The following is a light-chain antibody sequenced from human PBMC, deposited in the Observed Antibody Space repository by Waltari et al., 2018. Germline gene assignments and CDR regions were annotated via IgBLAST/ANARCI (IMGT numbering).Light chain of an antibody. CDR2: GDN. Sequence: FMLTQPHSVSGSPAKQVTISGPGSSGSISSTYVLLYQQRPGRAPTTVIYGDNQTPSGVPDRVSVSIDRSSNSASLPISGLKTEDEADYDCQSYESSNRVFGGGTKLTVL. J-gene: IGLJ3*02. CDR1: SGSISSTY. V-gene: IGLV6-57*02. CDR3: QSYESSNRV.